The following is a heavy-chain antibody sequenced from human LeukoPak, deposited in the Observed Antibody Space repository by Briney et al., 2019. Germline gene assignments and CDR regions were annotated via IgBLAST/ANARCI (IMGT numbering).Heavy chain of an antibody. J-gene: IGHJ4*02. D-gene: IGHD6-25*01. V-gene: IGHV4-59*01. CDR2: IYYSGST. CDR3: ARDLSGFDY. Sequence: PSETLSLTCAVYGGSFSGCYWSWIRQPPGKGLEWIGYIYYSGSTNYNPSLKSRVTISVDTSKNQLSLKLSSVTAADTAVYYCARDLSGFDYWGQGTLVTVSS. CDR1: GGSFSGCY.